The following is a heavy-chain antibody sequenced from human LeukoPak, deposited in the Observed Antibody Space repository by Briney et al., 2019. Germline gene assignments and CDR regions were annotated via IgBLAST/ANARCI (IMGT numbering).Heavy chain of an antibody. CDR1: GYRFATYW. Sequence: GESLKISCKGSGYRFATYWIGWVRQMPGKGLEWMTIIYPGDSDTRYNSSFQGQVTTSADKSISTAYLRRSSLKASDTAIYYCVRQANSGTYHAFDIWGQGTMVTVSS. J-gene: IGHJ3*02. V-gene: IGHV5-51*01. CDR2: IYPGDSDT. D-gene: IGHD1-26*01. CDR3: VRQANSGTYHAFDI.